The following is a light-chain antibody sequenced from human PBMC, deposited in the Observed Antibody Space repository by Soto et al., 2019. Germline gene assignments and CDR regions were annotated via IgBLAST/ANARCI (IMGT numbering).Light chain of an antibody. CDR3: QQYYSYPPFT. V-gene: IGKV1-8*01. CDR1: HGISSY. J-gene: IGKJ3*01. Sequence: AIRMTQSPSSFSASTGDRVTITCRASHGISSYLAWYQQKPGKAPKLLIYAASTLQSGVPSRFSGSGSGTDFTLTISCLQSEDFATYYCQQYYSYPPFTFGPGTKVDIK. CDR2: AAS.